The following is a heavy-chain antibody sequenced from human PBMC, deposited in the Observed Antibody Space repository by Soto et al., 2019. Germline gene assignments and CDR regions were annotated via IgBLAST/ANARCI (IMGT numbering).Heavy chain of an antibody. CDR2: ISGSGGST. V-gene: IGHV3-23*01. J-gene: IGHJ4*02. CDR1: GFTFSSYA. CDR3: AKDWDIVVVVAAEFDY. Sequence: GGSLRLSCAASGFTFSSYAMSWVRQAPGKGLEWVSAISGSGGSTYYADSVKGRFTISRDNSKNTLYLQMNSLRAEDTAVYYCAKDWDIVVVVAAEFDYWGQGTLVTVSS. D-gene: IGHD2-15*01.